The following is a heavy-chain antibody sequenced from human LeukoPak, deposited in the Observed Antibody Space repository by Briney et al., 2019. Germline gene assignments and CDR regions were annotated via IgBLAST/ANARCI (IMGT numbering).Heavy chain of an antibody. D-gene: IGHD6-13*01. J-gene: IGHJ4*02. V-gene: IGHV4-39*07. CDR2: IYYSGST. CDR1: GGSISSSSYY. CDR3: ARVRQQLSPFDY. Sequence: SETLSLTCTVSGGSISSSSYYWGWIRQPPGKGLEWIGSIYYSGSTNYNPSLKSRVTISVDTSKNQFSLKLSSVTAADTAVYYCARVRQQLSPFDYWGQGTLVTVSS.